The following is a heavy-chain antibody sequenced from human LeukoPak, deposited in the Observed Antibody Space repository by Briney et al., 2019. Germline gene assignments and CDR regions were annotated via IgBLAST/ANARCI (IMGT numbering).Heavy chain of an antibody. V-gene: IGHV3-74*01. Sequence: PGGSLRLSCAASGXTLSSYWVHWVRQAPGKGLVWVSRINSDGSSTRYADSVKGRFTISRDNAKNTLHLQMNSLRAEDTAVYYCAELTSMVEQYWGQGTLVTVSS. D-gene: IGHD3-10*01. CDR3: AELTSMVEQY. J-gene: IGHJ4*02. CDR1: GXTLSSYW. CDR2: INSDGSST.